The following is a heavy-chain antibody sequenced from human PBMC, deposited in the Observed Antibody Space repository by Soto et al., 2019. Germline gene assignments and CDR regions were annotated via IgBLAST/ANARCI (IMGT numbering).Heavy chain of an antibody. CDR3: ARALEWFGEFHKGYNWFDP. CDR1: GGSISSYY. CDR2: IYYSGST. Sequence: SETLSLTCTVSGGSISSYYWSWIRQPPGKGLEWIGYIYYSGSTNYNPSLKSRVTISVDTSKNQFSLKLSSVTAADTAVYYCARALEWFGEFHKGYNWFDPWGQGTLVTV. J-gene: IGHJ5*02. V-gene: IGHV4-59*01. D-gene: IGHD3-10*01.